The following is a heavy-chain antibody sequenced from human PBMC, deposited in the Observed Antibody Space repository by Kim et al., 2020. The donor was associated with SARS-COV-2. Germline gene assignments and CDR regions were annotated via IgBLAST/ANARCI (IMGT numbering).Heavy chain of an antibody. CDR3: ARDSGPYYFDY. D-gene: IGHD5-12*01. J-gene: IGHJ4*02. CDR2: K. V-gene: IGHV3-30*01. Sequence: KYYADSVKGRFTISRDNSKNTLYLQMNSLRAEDTAVYYCARDSGPYYFDYWGQGTLVTVSS.